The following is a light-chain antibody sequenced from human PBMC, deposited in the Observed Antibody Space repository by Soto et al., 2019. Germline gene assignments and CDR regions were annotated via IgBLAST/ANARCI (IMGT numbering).Light chain of an antibody. CDR3: QQYLNRWT. Sequence: DIQMTQSPSTLSASVGDRATITCRASQSISTWLAWYQQKPGKAPKLLIYKASSLEGGVPSRFSGSGSGTEFTLTISSLQPDDFATYYCQQYLNRWTFGQGTKVDIK. J-gene: IGKJ1*01. CDR2: KAS. CDR1: QSISTW. V-gene: IGKV1-5*03.